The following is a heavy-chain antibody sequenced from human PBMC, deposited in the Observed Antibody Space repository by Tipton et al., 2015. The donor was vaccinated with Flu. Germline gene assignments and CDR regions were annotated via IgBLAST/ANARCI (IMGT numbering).Heavy chain of an antibody. V-gene: IGHV3-33*01. CDR1: GFTFSDHA. D-gene: IGHD1-1*01. CDR3: ARDGAAHWSDVYYQYGKDV. CDR2: IWYDGSNK. Sequence: SLRLSCAASGFTFSDHAMHWVRQAPGKGLEWVAVIWYDGSNKYYADSLKGRFTISRDNSKNTLYLQVDSLRAEDTAIYYCARDGAAHWSDVYYQYGKDVWGQGTGVIVS. J-gene: IGHJ6*01.